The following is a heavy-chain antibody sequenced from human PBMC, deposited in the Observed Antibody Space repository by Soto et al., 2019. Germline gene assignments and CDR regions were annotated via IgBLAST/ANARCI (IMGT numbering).Heavy chain of an antibody. V-gene: IGHV2-5*02. Sequence: QITLKESGPTLVKPTQTLTLTCTFSGFSLSTSGVGVGWIRQPPGKALEWLALIYWDDDKRYSPSLKSRLTITKDTSKNQVVLTMTNMDPVDTATYYCAHRVDSGSYLVRDNWFDPWGQGTLVTVSS. CDR2: IYWDDDK. CDR1: GFSLSTSGVG. D-gene: IGHD3-10*01. J-gene: IGHJ5*02. CDR3: AHRVDSGSYLVRDNWFDP.